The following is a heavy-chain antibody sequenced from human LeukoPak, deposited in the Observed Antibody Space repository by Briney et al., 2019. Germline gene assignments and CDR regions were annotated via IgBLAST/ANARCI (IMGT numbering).Heavy chain of an antibody. V-gene: IGHV4-61*02. D-gene: IGHD2-2*01. Sequence: SQTLSLTCTVSGGSISSGSYYWSWIRQPAGKGLEWIGRIYTSGSTNYNPSLKGRVTISVDTSKNQFSLKLSSVTAADTAVYYCARKGCSSTSCYGYWFDPWGQGTLVTVSS. CDR1: GGSISSGSYY. CDR2: IYTSGST. J-gene: IGHJ5*02. CDR3: ARKGCSSTSCYGYWFDP.